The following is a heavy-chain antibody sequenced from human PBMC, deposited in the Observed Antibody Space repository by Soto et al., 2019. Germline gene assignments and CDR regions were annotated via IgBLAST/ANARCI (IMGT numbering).Heavy chain of an antibody. CDR1: GFTFSSYA. CDR2: ISYDGSNK. J-gene: IGHJ6*02. Sequence: RLSCAASGFTFSSYAMHWVRQAPGKGLEWVAVISYDGSNKYYADSVKGRFTISRDNSKNTLYLQMNSLIAEDTAVYYCARETELELIPYGMDVWGQGTTVTVSS. V-gene: IGHV3-30-3*01. CDR3: ARETELELIPYGMDV. D-gene: IGHD1-7*01.